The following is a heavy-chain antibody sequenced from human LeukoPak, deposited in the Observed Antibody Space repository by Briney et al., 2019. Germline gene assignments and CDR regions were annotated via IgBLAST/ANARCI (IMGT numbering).Heavy chain of an antibody. J-gene: IGHJ6*02. D-gene: IGHD3-10*01. CDR1: GGSISSYY. V-gene: IGHV4-59*08. CDR3: ARAGYYYYYGMDV. CDR2: IYYSGST. Sequence: SETLSLTCTVSGGSISSYYWSWIRQPPGKGLEWIGYIYYSGSTNYSPSLKSRVTISVDTSKNQFSLKLSSVTAADTAVYYCARAGYYYYYGMDVWGQGTTVTVSS.